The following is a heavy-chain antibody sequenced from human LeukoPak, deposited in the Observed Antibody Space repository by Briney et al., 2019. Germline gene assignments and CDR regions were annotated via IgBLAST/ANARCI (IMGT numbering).Heavy chain of an antibody. CDR1: GFTFSSYE. V-gene: IGHV3-43*02. CDR2: ISGDGGST. J-gene: IGHJ3*02. Sequence: PGGSLRLSCAASGFTFSSYEMNWVRQAPGKGLEWVSLISGDGGSTYYADSVKGRFTISRDNSKNSLYLQMNSLRTEDTALYYCAKDRAWLRGPGAFDIWGQGTMVTVSS. D-gene: IGHD5-12*01. CDR3: AKDRAWLRGPGAFDI.